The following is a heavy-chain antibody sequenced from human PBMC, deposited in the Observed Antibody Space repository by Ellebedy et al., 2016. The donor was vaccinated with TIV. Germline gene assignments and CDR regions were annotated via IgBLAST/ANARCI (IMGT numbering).Heavy chain of an antibody. Sequence: GESLKISXAASGFTFSDYYMSWIRQAPGKGLEWVSYISSSSYTNYADSVKGRFTISRDNAKNSLYLQMNSLRAEDTAVYYCARDLAAAGTGHWGQGTLVTVSS. CDR1: GFTFSDYY. CDR3: ARDLAAAGTGH. J-gene: IGHJ4*02. D-gene: IGHD6-13*01. CDR2: ISSSSYT. V-gene: IGHV3-11*05.